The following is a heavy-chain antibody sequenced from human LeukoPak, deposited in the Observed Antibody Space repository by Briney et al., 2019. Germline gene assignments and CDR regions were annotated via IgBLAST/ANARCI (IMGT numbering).Heavy chain of an antibody. Sequence: GGSLRLSCAASGFTFSSYGMSWFRQAPGKGLEWVSGISGSGGSTYYADSVKGRFTISRDNSKNTLYLQMTSLRAEDTAVYYCAKANRFVGLVVYFDYWGQGTLVTVSS. J-gene: IGHJ4*02. D-gene: IGHD3/OR15-3a*01. CDR2: ISGSGGST. CDR1: GFTFSSYG. CDR3: AKANRFVGLVVYFDY. V-gene: IGHV3-23*01.